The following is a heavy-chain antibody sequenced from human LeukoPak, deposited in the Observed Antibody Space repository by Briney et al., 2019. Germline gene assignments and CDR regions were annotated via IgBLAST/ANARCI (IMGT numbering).Heavy chain of an antibody. CDR3: ASRNDY. D-gene: IGHD1-14*01. V-gene: IGHV3-21*01. CDR2: ISSTSSYI. J-gene: IGHJ4*02. Sequence: GGSLRLSCAASGFTFSSYAMHWVRQAPGKGLAWVSSISSTSSYIYNGDSIRGRFTISRDNAKNSLYLQMNSLRAEDTAVYYCASRNDYWGQGTLVTVSS. CDR1: GFTFSSYA.